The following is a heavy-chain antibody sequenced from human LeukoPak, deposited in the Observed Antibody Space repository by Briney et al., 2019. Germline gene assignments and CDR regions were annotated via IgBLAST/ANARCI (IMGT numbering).Heavy chain of an antibody. D-gene: IGHD5-24*01. Sequence: PGGSLRLSCAASGFTVSSHYMSWVRQAPGKGLEWVSVIYSDGSIYYADSVRGRFTISRDNSRNTLYLQMSNLRAEDTAVYYCARGLVEMATIYFDYWGQGTLVTVSS. CDR3: ARGLVEMATIYFDY. CDR2: IYSDGSI. V-gene: IGHV3-53*01. CDR1: GFTVSSHY. J-gene: IGHJ4*02.